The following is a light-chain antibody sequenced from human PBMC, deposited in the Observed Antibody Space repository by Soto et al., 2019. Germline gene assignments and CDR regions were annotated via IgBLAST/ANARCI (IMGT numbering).Light chain of an antibody. CDR1: QRVSSN. J-gene: IGKJ4*01. V-gene: IGKV3-15*01. Sequence: EIVMTQSPATLSVSPGERATLSCRASQRVSSNLAWYQQKPGQAPRLLIYGASTRATGIPARFSGSGSGTVFTLTISSLQSEDFAVYYCQQYNNWPPPLTFGGGTKVEI. CDR3: QQYNNWPPPLT. CDR2: GAS.